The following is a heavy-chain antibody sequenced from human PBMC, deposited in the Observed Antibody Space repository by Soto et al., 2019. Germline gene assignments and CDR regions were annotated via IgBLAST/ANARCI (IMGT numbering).Heavy chain of an antibody. Sequence: SSETLSLTCTVSGASISSSHYWTWVRQTPGKGLEWIGEIYHTGNTNYNPSLKSRVTISVDTSKNQFSLKLSSVTAADTAVYYCARAGRGSGNFAPRMDVWGQGTTVTVSS. V-gene: IGHV4-4*02. D-gene: IGHD3-10*01. J-gene: IGHJ6*02. CDR1: GASISSSHY. CDR2: IYHTGNT. CDR3: ARAGRGSGNFAPRMDV.